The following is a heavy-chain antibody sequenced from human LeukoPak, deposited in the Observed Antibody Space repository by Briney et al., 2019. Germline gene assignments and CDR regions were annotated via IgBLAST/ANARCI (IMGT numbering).Heavy chain of an antibody. D-gene: IGHD3-10*01. CDR1: GFTFSSYG. Sequence: GGSLRLSCAASGFTFSSYGMSWVRQAPGKGLEWVSTISGSGGNTDYADSAKGRFTINRDNSKNTLYLQMNSLRAEDTAVYYCAKNGGGYYYGSGRYYMDVWGKGTTVTVSS. CDR3: AKNGGGYYYGSGRYYMDV. J-gene: IGHJ6*03. V-gene: IGHV3-23*01. CDR2: ISGSGGNT.